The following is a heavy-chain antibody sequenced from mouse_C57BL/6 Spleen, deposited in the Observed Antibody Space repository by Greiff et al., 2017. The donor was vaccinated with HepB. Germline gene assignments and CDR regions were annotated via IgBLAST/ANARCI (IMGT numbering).Heavy chain of an antibody. CDR2: IHPSDSDT. CDR3: AISDSSGSSFAY. D-gene: IGHD3-2*02. J-gene: IGHJ3*01. V-gene: IGHV1-74*01. CDR1: GYTFTSYW. Sequence: QVHVKQPGAELVKPGASVKVSCKASGYTFTSYWMHWVKQRPGQGLEWIGRIHPSDSDTNYNQKFKGKATLTVDKSSSTAYMQLSSLTSEDSAVYYCAISDSSGSSFAYWGQGTLVTVSA.